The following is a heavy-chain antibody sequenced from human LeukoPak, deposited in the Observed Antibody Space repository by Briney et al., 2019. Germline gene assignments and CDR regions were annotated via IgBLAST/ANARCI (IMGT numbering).Heavy chain of an antibody. CDR1: GGSISSYY. CDR3: ARGAYYYGSGTPGGYYYYYYMDV. CDR2: IYYSGST. J-gene: IGHJ6*03. V-gene: IGHV4-59*08. D-gene: IGHD3-10*01. Sequence: SETLSLTCTVSGGSISSYYWSWIRQPPGKGLEWIGYIYYSGSTNYNPPLKSRVTISVDTSKNQFSLKLSSVTAADTAVYYCARGAYYYGSGTPGGYYYYYYMDVWGKGTTVTVSS.